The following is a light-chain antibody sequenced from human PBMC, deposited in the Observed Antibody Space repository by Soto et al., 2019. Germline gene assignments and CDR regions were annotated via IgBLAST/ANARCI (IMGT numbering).Light chain of an antibody. CDR2: GAS. V-gene: IGKV3-15*01. CDR1: QNVFSN. CDR3: QQYTHWPWT. J-gene: IGKJ1*01. Sequence: DTLMTQSPVTLSVSPGEGATLSCRASQNVFSNLAWYQKKRGQAPRLLIYGASSRATGIPARFTGSGSGTEFTLTISSLSSEDFAVYYCQQYTHWPWTFGQGTEVEIK.